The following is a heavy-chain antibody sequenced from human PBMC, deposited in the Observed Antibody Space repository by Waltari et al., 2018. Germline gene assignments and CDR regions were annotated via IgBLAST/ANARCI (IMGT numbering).Heavy chain of an antibody. CDR3: ARQKFSPSIAVSSRAFDL. V-gene: IGHV5-51*01. D-gene: IGHD6-19*01. J-gene: IGHJ3*01. CDR1: GYMFTSYW. Sequence: PGESLKISCKGSGYMFTSYWIGWVRQQPGKGLELMGIIYPGDSDTRNSPSFQGQVTISGDKSISTAYLQWSSLKASDTAMYYCARQKFSPSIAVSSRAFDLWGQGTPVTVSS. CDR2: IYPGDSDT.